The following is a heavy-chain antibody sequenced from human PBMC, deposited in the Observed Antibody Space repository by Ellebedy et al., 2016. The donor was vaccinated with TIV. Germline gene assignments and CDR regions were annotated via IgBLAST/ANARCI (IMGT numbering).Heavy chain of an antibody. CDR1: GGSIRSYY. CDR2: IYGSGNT. V-gene: IGHV4-59*01. CDR3: ARVPQLYNWFDP. Sequence: MPSETLSLTCTVSGGSIRSYYWSWIRQPPGKGLEWIGYIYGSGNTNYNPSLKGRVTISVDTSKNQFSLRLSSVTASDTAVYYCARVPQLYNWFDPWGQGTRVTVSS. J-gene: IGHJ5*02.